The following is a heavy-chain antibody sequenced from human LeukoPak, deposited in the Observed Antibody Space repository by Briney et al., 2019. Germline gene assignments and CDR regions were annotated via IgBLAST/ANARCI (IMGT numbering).Heavy chain of an antibody. J-gene: IGHJ4*02. CDR3: ARRRIVGAAFDY. D-gene: IGHD1-26*01. CDR1: GGSISSSSYY. Sequence: SETLSLTCTVSGGSISSSSYYWGWIRQPPGKGLEWIGSIYYSGSTYYNPSLKSRVTISVDTSKSQFSLKLSSVTAADTAVYYCARRRIVGAAFDYWGQGTLVTVSS. CDR2: IYYSGST. V-gene: IGHV4-39*01.